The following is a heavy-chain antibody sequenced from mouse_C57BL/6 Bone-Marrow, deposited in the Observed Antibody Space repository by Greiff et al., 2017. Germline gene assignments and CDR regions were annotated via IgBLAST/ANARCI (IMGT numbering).Heavy chain of an antibody. V-gene: IGHV1-54*01. CDR3: ARGGTTVVAVYYFDY. CDR1: GYAFTNYL. CDR2: INPGSGGT. D-gene: IGHD1-1*01. J-gene: IGHJ2*01. Sequence: QVQLKESGAELVRPGTSVKVSCKASGYAFTNYLIEWVKQRPGQGLEWIGVINPGSGGTNYNEKFKGKATLTADKSSSTAYMQRSSLTCEDSAVYFYARGGTTVVAVYYFDYWGQGTTLTVSS.